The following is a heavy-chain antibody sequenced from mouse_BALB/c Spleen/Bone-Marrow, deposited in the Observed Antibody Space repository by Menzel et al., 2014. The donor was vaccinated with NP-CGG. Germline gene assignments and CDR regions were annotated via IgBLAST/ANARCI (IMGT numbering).Heavy chain of an antibody. CDR1: GYSFTAYT. D-gene: IGHD5-1*01. CDR3: ASWSTTGAMDY. J-gene: IGHJ4*01. Sequence: EVKLVESGPELVKPGASMRISCRASGYSFTAYTMNWVKQSHGKNLEWIGLINPYNGGTSYNQKFKGKATLAVDKSSSTAYMELLSLISEDSAVYYCASWSTTGAMDYWGQGTSVTVSS. V-gene: IGHV1-18*01. CDR2: INPYNGGT.